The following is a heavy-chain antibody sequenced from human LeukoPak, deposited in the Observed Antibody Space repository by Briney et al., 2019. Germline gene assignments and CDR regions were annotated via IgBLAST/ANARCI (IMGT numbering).Heavy chain of an antibody. CDR1: GYSFTSYW. CDR2: IYPGDSDT. CDR3: ARHGAEAFGPYYYYYMDV. J-gene: IGHJ6*03. D-gene: IGHD1-14*01. V-gene: IGHV5-51*01. Sequence: GESLKISCKGSGYSFTSYWIGWVRQMPGKGLEWMGIIYPGDSDTRYSPSFQGQVTISADKSISTAYLQWSSLKASDTAMYYCARHGAEAFGPYYYYYMDVWGKGTTVTVSS.